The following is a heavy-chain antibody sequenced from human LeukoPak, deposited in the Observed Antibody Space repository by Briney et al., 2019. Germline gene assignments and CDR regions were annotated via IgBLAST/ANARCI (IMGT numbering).Heavy chain of an antibody. D-gene: IGHD5-18*01. CDR2: INPNSGGT. V-gene: IGHV1-2*02. CDR1: GYTFTGYY. CDR3: ARVSIQLWFGYFDY. J-gene: IGHJ4*02. Sequence: ASVKVSCKASGYTFTGYYMHWVRQAPGQGLEWMGWINPNSGGTNYAQKFQGRVTMTRDTSISTAYMELSRLRSDDTAVYYCARVSIQLWFGYFDYWGQGTLVTVSS.